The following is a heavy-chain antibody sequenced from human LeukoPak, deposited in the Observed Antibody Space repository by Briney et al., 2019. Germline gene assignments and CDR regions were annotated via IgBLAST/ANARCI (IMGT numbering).Heavy chain of an antibody. CDR3: FVRSGFSIYIEDLENSLYLQMKSLRDEDMDLYCCGREVDIVAVQAAIRARRGPPGFDH. J-gene: IGHJ5*02. V-gene: IGHV3-20*04. CDR1: GFTFDDYG. Sequence: PGGSLRLSCAASGFTFDDYGMNWVRQAPGKGLDWVSGINWNGGSTDYADSVKGRFIISRDNAKNALYLQINSLRASDTACYYTFVRSGFSIYIEDLENSLYLQMKSLRDEDMDLYCCGREVDIVAVQAAIRARRGPPGFDHWGQGTLVTVSS. CDR2: INWNGGST. D-gene: IGHD2-2*02.